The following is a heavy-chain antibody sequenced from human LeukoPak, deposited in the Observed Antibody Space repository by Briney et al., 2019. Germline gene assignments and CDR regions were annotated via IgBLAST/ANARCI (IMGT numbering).Heavy chain of an antibody. V-gene: IGHV3-53*01. Sequence: GGSLRLSCAASGFTVSSNYMSWVRQAPGKGLEWVSVIYSGGSTYYADSVKGRFTISRDNSKNTLYLQMNSLRAEDTAVYYCARDQGGLTSYGSSPLDYWGQGTLVTVSS. CDR3: ARDQGGLTSYGSSPLDY. CDR2: IYSGGST. J-gene: IGHJ4*02. D-gene: IGHD5-18*01. CDR1: GFTVSSNY.